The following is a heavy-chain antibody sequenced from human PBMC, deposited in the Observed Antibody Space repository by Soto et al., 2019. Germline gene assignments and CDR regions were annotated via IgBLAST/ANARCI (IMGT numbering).Heavy chain of an antibody. J-gene: IGHJ5*02. D-gene: IGHD3-3*01. CDR3: ARGQRFSDWFDP. CDR2: IYSSGNT. V-gene: IGHV4-4*07. Sequence: QVHLRESGPGLVKPSETLSLTCCVSGGTISGYYWTWIRQPAGKGLEWIGRIYSSGNTKYNPSLQSRVTMSLDTSNNQFSLRRTSVTAADTAVYYCARGQRFSDWFDPWGQGTLVTVSS. CDR1: GGTISGYY.